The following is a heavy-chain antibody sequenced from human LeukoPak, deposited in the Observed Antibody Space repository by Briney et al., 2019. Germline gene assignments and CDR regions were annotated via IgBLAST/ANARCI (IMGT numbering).Heavy chain of an antibody. CDR1: GGSFSGYY. D-gene: IGHD3-22*01. V-gene: IGHV4-34*01. Sequence: SETLSLTCAVYGGSFSGYYWSWIRQPPGKGLEWIGEINHSGSTNYNPSLKSRVTISVDTSKNQFSLKLSSVTAADTAVYYCARGYDSSGYYGDDFDHWGQGTLVTVSS. CDR2: INHSGST. CDR3: ARGYDSSGYYGDDFDH. J-gene: IGHJ4*02.